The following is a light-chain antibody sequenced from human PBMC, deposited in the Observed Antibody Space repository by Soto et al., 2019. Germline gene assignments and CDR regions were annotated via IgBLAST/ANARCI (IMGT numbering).Light chain of an antibody. J-gene: IGKJ2*01. V-gene: IGKV1-9*01. CDR1: QGISTY. CDR2: VAS. Sequence: DIPLTQSPSFLSASVGDRVTITCRASQGISTYLAWYQQKSGKAPKLLIYVASTLQSGVPSRFSGSGSGTEFTVTISSLQPEDLAIYYCQQLYSYPYTFGQWTKLEI. CDR3: QQLYSYPYT.